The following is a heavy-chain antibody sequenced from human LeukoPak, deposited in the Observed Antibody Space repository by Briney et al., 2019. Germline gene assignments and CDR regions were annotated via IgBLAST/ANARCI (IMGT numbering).Heavy chain of an antibody. CDR3: RAGIAVAGGDY. CDR2: INSDGSST. V-gene: IGHV3-74*01. CDR1: GFTFSSYW. J-gene: IGHJ4*02. Sequence: GGSLRLSCAASGFTFSSYWMHWVRQAPGKGLVWVSRINSDGSSTSYADSVKGRFTISRDNAKNTLYLQMNSLRAEDTAVYYCRAGIAVAGGDYWGQGTLVTVSS. D-gene: IGHD6-19*01.